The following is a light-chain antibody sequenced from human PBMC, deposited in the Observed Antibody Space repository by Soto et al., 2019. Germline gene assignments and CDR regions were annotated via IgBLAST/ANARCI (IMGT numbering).Light chain of an antibody. CDR3: LEYGSSPPYT. CDR2: VAS. Sequence: EIVLTQSPGTLSLSPGDRATLSCMASQRVSSSYLAWYQQKPGQAPRLLIYVASIRSTGIPDRFSGSGSGTDFTLTISRLDPEDFAVYYCLEYGSSPPYTFGQGIKVEI. CDR1: QRVSSSY. V-gene: IGKV3-20*01. J-gene: IGKJ2*01.